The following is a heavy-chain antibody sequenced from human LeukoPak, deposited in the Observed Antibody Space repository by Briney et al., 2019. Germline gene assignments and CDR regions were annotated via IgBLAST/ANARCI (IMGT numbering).Heavy chain of an antibody. CDR2: IIPILGIA. CDR3: ARSSPPAYYDFWNGYLDY. J-gene: IGHJ4*02. CDR1: GGTFSSYA. Sequence: SVQVSCKASGGTFSSYAISWVRQAPGQGLEWMGRIIPILGIANYAQKFQGRVTMTRDTSTSTVYIALSSLRSEDTAVYYCARSSPPAYYDFWNGYLDYWGEGTLVTVSS. V-gene: IGHV1-69*04. D-gene: IGHD3-3*01.